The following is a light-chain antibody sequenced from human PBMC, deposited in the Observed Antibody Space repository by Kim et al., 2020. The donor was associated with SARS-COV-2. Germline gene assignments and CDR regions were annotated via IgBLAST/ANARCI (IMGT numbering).Light chain of an antibody. CDR3: QSYDSSNRV. J-gene: IGLJ2*01. CDR1: SGSIASNY. CDR2: EDN. Sequence: GKTATIPCTRSSGSIASNYVQWYQQRPGSAPTTVIYEDNQRPSGVPDRFSGSIDSSSNSASLTISGLKTEDEADYYCQSYDSSNRVFGGGTQLTVL. V-gene: IGLV6-57*03.